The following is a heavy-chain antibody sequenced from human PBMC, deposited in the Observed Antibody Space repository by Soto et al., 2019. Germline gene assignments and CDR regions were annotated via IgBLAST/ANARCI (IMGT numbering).Heavy chain of an antibody. V-gene: IGHV3-21*01. Sequence: GGSLRLSCAASGFTFRSFTMNWVRQAPGKGLEWVSTISSNSAYIYYTDALRGRFTISRDNAKNSLHLQMNSLRAEDTAVYYCTRDASRDSSARGWFDPWGPGALVTVSS. CDR3: TRDASRDSSARGWFDP. CDR2: ISSNSAYI. D-gene: IGHD6-13*01. J-gene: IGHJ5*02. CDR1: GFTFRSFT.